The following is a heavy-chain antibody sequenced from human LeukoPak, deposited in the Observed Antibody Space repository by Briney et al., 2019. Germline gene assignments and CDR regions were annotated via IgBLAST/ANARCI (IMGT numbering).Heavy chain of an antibody. J-gene: IGHJ4*02. CDR3: ARNVVGDCSSTSCYTDY. Sequence: GASVKVSCKASGYTFTSYGISWVRQAPGQGLEWMGWISAYNGNTNYAQKLQGRVTMTTDTSTSTAYMEPRSLRSDDTTVYYCARNVVGDCSSTSCYTDYWGQGTLVTVSS. CDR1: GYTFTSYG. V-gene: IGHV1-18*01. D-gene: IGHD2-2*02. CDR2: ISAYNGNT.